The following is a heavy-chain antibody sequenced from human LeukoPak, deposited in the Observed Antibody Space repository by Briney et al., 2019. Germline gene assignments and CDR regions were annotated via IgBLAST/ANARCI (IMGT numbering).Heavy chain of an antibody. V-gene: IGHV1-18*01. CDR1: NYTFIRYG. CDR3: ARDPYQQNVLLWFGELWSNWFDP. J-gene: IGHJ5*02. Sequence: ASVKVSCKASNYTFIRYGITWVRQAPGQGLEWLAWISPYNGNTKYAQKFQGRVTMTTDTSTSTAYMELRSLRSDDTAVYYCARDPYQQNVLLWFGELWSNWFDPWGQGTLVTVSS. CDR2: ISPYNGNT. D-gene: IGHD3-10*01.